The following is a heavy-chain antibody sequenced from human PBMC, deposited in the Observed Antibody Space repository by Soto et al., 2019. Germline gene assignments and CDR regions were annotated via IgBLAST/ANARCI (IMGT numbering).Heavy chain of an antibody. CDR1: GFTFSSYA. CDR3: AKSIEDATLHAFDI. D-gene: IGHD1-26*01. J-gene: IGHJ3*02. V-gene: IGHV3-23*01. Sequence: LSLTCAASGFTFSSYAMSWVRQAPGKGLEWVSAISGSGGSTYYADSVKGRFTISRDNSKNTLYLQMNSLRAEDTAVYYCAKSIEDATLHAFDIWGQGTMVTVSS. CDR2: ISGSGGST.